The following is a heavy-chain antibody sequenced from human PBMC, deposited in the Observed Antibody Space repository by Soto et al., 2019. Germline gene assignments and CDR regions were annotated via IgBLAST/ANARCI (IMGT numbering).Heavy chain of an antibody. D-gene: IGHD2-2*01. CDR2: IKQDGSEK. J-gene: IGHJ6*02. Sequence: PGGSLRLSCAASGFTFSSYWMSWVRQAPGKGLEWVANIKQDGSEKYYVDSVKGRFTISRDNAKNSLYLQMNSLRAEDTAVYYCARGIVVVPPGGYHYGMDVWGQGTTVTVSS. CDR1: GFTFSSYW. V-gene: IGHV3-7*01. CDR3: ARGIVVVPPGGYHYGMDV.